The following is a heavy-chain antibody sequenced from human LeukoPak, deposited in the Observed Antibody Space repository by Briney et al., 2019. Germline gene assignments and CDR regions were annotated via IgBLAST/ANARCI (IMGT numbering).Heavy chain of an antibody. D-gene: IGHD3-9*01. CDR3: ARGSITIDYYFDY. CDR1: GGSISSSY. J-gene: IGHJ4*02. V-gene: IGHV4-4*07. CDR2: IYTSGST. Sequence: SETLSLTCTVPGGSISSSYWSWIRQPAGKGLEWIGRIYTSGSTNYNPSLKSRVTMSVDTSKNQFSLKLSPVTAADTAVYYCARGSITIDYYFDYWGQGTLVTVSS.